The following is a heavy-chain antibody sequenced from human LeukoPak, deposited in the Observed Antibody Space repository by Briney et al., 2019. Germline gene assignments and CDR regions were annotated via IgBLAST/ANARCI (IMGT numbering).Heavy chain of an antibody. Sequence: SETLSLTCTVSGGSISSYYWSWIRQPPGKGLEWIGYIYYSGSTNYNPSLKSRVTISVDTSKNQFSLKLSSVTAADTAVYYCASLEIVGATIAFDYWGQGPLVTVSS. CDR3: ASLEIVGATIAFDY. D-gene: IGHD1-26*01. V-gene: IGHV4-59*08. CDR1: GGSISSYY. CDR2: IYYSGST. J-gene: IGHJ4*02.